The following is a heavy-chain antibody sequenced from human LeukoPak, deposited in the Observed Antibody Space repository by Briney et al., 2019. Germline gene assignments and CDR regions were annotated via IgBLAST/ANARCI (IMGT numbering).Heavy chain of an antibody. CDR1: GFTFSSYS. V-gene: IGHV3-48*01. J-gene: IGHJ4*02. CDR3: AKDSARGFGELLFDY. CDR2: ISSSSSTI. Sequence: GGSLRLSCAASGFTFSSYSMNWVRQAPGKGLEWVSYISSSSSTIYYADSVKGRFTISRDNAKNSLYLQMNSLRAEDTAVYYCAKDSARGFGELLFDYWGQGTLVTVSS. D-gene: IGHD3-10*01.